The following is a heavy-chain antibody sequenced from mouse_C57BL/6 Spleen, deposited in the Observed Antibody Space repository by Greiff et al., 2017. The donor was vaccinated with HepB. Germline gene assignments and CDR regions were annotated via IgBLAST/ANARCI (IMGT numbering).Heavy chain of an antibody. CDR3: AREYSNRYFDV. Sequence: QVQLQQSGAELVKPGASVKLSCKASGYTFTSYWMHWVKQRPGQGLEWIGMIHPNSGSTNYNEKFKSKATLTVDKSSSTAYMQLSSLTSEDSAVYYCAREYSNRYFDVWGTGTTVTVSS. CDR2: IHPNSGST. V-gene: IGHV1-64*01. D-gene: IGHD2-5*01. J-gene: IGHJ1*03. CDR1: GYTFTSYW.